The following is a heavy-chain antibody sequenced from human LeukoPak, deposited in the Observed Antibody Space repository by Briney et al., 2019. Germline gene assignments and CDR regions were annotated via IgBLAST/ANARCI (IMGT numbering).Heavy chain of an antibody. D-gene: IGHD3-22*01. Sequence: SETLSLTCTVSGGSISSSRYYWGWIRQPPGRGLEWIGSIYYSGNTYYNPSLKSRVTISVDTSKNQFSLKLSSVTAADTAVYYCAREGYYDTSASGAFDIWGQGTMVTVSS. CDR1: GGSISSSRYY. CDR2: IYYSGNT. CDR3: AREGYYDTSASGAFDI. J-gene: IGHJ3*02. V-gene: IGHV4-39*07.